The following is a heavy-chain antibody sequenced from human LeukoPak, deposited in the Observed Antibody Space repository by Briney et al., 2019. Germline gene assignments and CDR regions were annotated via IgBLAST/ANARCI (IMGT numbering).Heavy chain of an antibody. D-gene: IGHD1-26*01. CDR1: GFTVSSNY. Sequence: GGSLRLSCAASGFTVSSNYMNWVRQAPGTGLEWVASISSTSTYIYYTDSVKGRFTISRDNAKNSLYLQMNSLRAEDTAVYYCARDAGGYPEYFQHWGQGTLVTVSS. CDR2: ISSTSTYI. CDR3: ARDAGGYPEYFQH. V-gene: IGHV3-21*01. J-gene: IGHJ1*01.